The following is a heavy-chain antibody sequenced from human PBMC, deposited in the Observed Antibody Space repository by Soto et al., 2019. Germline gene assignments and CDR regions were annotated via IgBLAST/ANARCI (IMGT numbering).Heavy chain of an antibody. CDR3: AKDTGSANYAGSGKVS. CDR1: GFTFSSYG. V-gene: IGHV3-30*18. Sequence: QVQLVESGGGVVQPGRSLRLSCAASGFTFSSYGMHWARQAPGKGLEWVAVISYDGSNKYYADSVKGRFTISRDNSKNTLYLQRISVRAEDTAVSYCAKDTGSANYAGSGKVSWGQGTLFTVAA. J-gene: IGHJ5*02. CDR2: ISYDGSNK. D-gene: IGHD3-10*01.